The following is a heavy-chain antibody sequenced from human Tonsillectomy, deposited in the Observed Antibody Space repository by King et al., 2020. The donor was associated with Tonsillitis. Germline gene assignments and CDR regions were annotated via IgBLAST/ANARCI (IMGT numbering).Heavy chain of an antibody. CDR1: GFTFSDSY. D-gene: IGHD1-26*01. Sequence: HVQLVESGGGLGKPGGSLRLSCAAPGFTFSDSYMSWIRQAPGKGLEWVSDISSGGNYTSSAASVQGRFTISMDNAKNSLYLQMNSRRAEDTAGYYCAGERVGATVYYYYMDVWGKGTTVTVSS. CDR3: AGERVGATVYYYYMDV. CDR2: ISSGGNYT. J-gene: IGHJ6*03. V-gene: IGHV3-11*05.